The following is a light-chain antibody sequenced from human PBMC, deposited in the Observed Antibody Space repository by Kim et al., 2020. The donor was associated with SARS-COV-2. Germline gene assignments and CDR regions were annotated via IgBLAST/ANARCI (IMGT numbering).Light chain of an antibody. CDR3: QQYAGYITT. V-gene: IGKV1-5*01. CDR1: QSFDTW. Sequence: ASIGDRVILTCRASQSFDTWLAWYQQKPGKAPKLLIYDASTLESGVPSRFSGRGSGTEFTLTISSLQPDDFATYYCQQYAGYITTFGQGTKVDIK. J-gene: IGKJ1*01. CDR2: DAS.